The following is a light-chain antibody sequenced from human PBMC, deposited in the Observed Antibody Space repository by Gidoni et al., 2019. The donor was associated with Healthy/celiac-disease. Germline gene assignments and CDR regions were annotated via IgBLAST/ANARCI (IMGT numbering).Light chain of an antibody. CDR3: QQRYSTPIT. V-gene: IGKV1-39*01. CDR2: AAS. CDR1: QSISSY. Sequence: DFQMTQSPSSLSASVGDRVTITCRASQSISSYLNWYQQKPGKAPKLLIYAASSLQSGVPSRFSGSGSGTDFTLTISSLQPEDFATYYCQQRYSTPITFGQGTRLEIK. J-gene: IGKJ5*01.